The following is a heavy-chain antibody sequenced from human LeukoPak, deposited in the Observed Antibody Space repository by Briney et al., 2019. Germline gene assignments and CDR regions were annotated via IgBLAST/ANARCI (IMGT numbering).Heavy chain of an antibody. J-gene: IGHJ4*02. CDR2: IRSKANSYAT. D-gene: IGHD1-26*01. Sequence: PGGSLRLSCAASGFTFSSYAMHWVRQASGKGLEWVGRIRSKANSYATAYAASVKGRFTISRDDSKNTAYLQMNSLKTEDTAVYYCTRPGGIVGATTGDYWGQGTLVTVSS. CDR1: GFTFSSYA. CDR3: TRPGGIVGATTGDY. V-gene: IGHV3-73*01.